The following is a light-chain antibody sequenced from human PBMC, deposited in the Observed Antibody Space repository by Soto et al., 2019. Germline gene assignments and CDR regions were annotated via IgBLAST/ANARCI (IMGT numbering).Light chain of an antibody. CDR3: QQLNSYPWT. CDR1: QGISSY. Sequence: IQLTQSPSSLSASVGDRVTITCRASQGISSYLAWYQQKPGKAPKLLIYAASTLQGVVPSRFSGSGSVTDFTLTISSLQPEDFATYYCQQLNSYPWTFGQATKVEIK. CDR2: AAS. V-gene: IGKV1-9*01. J-gene: IGKJ1*01.